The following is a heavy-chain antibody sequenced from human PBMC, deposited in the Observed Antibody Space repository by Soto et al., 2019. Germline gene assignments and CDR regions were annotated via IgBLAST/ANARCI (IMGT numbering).Heavy chain of an antibody. J-gene: IGHJ3*01. CDR1: GGTFSSYA. D-gene: IGHD3-22*01. Sequence: ASVKVSCKASGGTFSSYAISWVRQAPGQGLEWMGGIIPIFGTANYAQKFQGRVTITADESTSTAYMELSSLRSEDTAVYYCAGLTPYYDSSGSPWGQGTMVTVS. CDR2: IIPIFGTA. V-gene: IGHV1-69*13. CDR3: AGLTPYYDSSGSP.